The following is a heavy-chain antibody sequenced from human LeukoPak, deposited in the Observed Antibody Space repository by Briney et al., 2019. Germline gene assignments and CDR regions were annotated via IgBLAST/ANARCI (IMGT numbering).Heavy chain of an antibody. D-gene: IGHD4-17*01. J-gene: IGHJ2*01. V-gene: IGHV3-30*18. CDR1: GFTFSSYG. Sequence: GGSLRLSCAASGFTFSSYGMHWVRQVPGKGLEWVAVISYDGSNKYYADSVKGRFTISRDNSKNTLYLQMNSLRAEDTAVYYCAKSADDGDWYFDLWGRGTLVTVSS. CDR2: ISYDGSNK. CDR3: AKSADDGDWYFDL.